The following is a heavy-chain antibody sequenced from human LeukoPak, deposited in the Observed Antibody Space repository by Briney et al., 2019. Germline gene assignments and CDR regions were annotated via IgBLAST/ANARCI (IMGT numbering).Heavy chain of an antibody. Sequence: GGSLRLSCAASGFTFSSYAMSWVRQAPGKGLEWVSAISGSGGSTYYADSVKGRFTISRDNSKNTLYLQMNSLRAEDTAVYYCARDRKGANYYYYGMDVWGQGTTVTVSS. J-gene: IGHJ6*02. CDR3: ARDRKGANYYYYGMDV. D-gene: IGHD1-26*01. V-gene: IGHV3-23*01. CDR2: ISGSGGST. CDR1: GFTFSSYA.